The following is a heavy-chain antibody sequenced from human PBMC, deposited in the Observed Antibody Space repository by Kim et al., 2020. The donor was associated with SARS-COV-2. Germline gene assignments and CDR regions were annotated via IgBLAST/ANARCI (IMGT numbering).Heavy chain of an antibody. CDR1: GGSISSYY. CDR2: IYYSGST. V-gene: IGHV4-59*01. CDR3: ARAKDDILALGAFDI. J-gene: IGHJ3*02. D-gene: IGHD3-9*01. Sequence: SETLSLTCTVSGGSISSYYWSWIRQPPGKGLEWIGYIYYSGSTNYNPSLKSRVTISVDTSKNQFSLKLSSVTAADTAVYYCARAKDDILALGAFDIWGQGTMVTVSS.